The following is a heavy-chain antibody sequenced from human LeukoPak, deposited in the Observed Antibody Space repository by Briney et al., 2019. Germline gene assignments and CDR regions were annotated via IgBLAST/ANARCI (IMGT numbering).Heavy chain of an antibody. CDR3: AKGTPLTTVTTRTFDP. V-gene: IGHV3-23*01. CDR1: GFTFSSYA. CDR2: ISGSGGST. J-gene: IGHJ5*02. Sequence: GGSLRLSCAASGFTFSSYAMSWVRQAPGKGLEWVSAISGSGGSTYYADSVKGRFTISRDNSKNTLYLQMNSLRAKDTAVYYCAKGTPLTTVTTRTFDPWGQGTLVTVSS. D-gene: IGHD4-17*01.